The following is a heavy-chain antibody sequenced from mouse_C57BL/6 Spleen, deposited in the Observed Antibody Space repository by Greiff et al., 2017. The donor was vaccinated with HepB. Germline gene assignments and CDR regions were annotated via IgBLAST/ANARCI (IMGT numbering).Heavy chain of an antibody. V-gene: IGHV3-6*01. Sequence: EVQLQESGPGLVKPSQSLSLTCSVTGYSITSGYYWNWIRQFPGNKLEWMGYISYDGSNNYNPSLKNRISITRDTSKNQFFLKLNSVTTEDTATYYCARDGGLWHYFDYWGQGTTLTVSS. J-gene: IGHJ2*01. CDR1: GYSITSGYY. CDR3: ARDGGLWHYFDY. CDR2: ISYDGSN. D-gene: IGHD1-1*02.